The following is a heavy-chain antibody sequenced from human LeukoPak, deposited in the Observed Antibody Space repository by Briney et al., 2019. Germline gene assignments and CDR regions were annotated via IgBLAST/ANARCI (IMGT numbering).Heavy chain of an antibody. Sequence: SETPSLTCTVSGGSINSYYWTWIRQPPGKGLEWIGYIYNSGSTNYNPSLKSRVTISTDTSKKQFSLRVSSVTAADTAVYYCARRLRIEGGTRRGDALDMWGQGTMVTVSS. J-gene: IGHJ3*02. CDR3: ARRLRIEGGTRRGDALDM. CDR1: GGSINSYY. V-gene: IGHV4-59*08. D-gene: IGHD1-26*01. CDR2: IYNSGST.